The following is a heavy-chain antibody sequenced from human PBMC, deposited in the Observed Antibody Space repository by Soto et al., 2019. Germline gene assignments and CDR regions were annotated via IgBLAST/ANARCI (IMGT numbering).Heavy chain of an antibody. Sequence: GASVKLSCEACGGSFRSDSFSWVRQAPGQGLEWMGWINTYNGNTKYEHKFQGRVTLTTDASTRTVFLELTSLKFDDAAVYYCARGFIPENYWGQGTRVTVSS. CDR1: GGSFRSDS. J-gene: IGHJ4*02. D-gene: IGHD2-2*01. CDR2: INTYNGNT. CDR3: ARGFIPENY. V-gene: IGHV1-18*01.